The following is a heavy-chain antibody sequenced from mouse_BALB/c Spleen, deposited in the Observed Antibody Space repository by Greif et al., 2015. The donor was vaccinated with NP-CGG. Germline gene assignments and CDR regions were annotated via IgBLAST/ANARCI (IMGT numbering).Heavy chain of an antibody. CDR2: IYPGSGST. Sequence: GSELVRPGASVKLSCKASGYTFTSYWMHWVKQRHGQGLEWIGNIYPGSGSTNYDEKFKSKGTLTVDTSSSTAYMHLSSLTSENSAVYYCTRGGYGNYVDYWGQGTTLTVSS. CDR1: GYTFTSYW. V-gene: IGHV1S22*01. D-gene: IGHD2-10*02. J-gene: IGHJ2*01. CDR3: TRGGYGNYVDY.